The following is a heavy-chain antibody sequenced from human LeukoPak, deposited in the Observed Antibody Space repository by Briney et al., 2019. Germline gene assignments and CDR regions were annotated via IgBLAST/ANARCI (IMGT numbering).Heavy chain of an antibody. CDR1: GGSISSSSYY. CDR3: ASPLYDFWSGYPDY. Sequence: SETLSLTCTVSGGSISSSSYYWGWIRQPPGKGLEWIGSIYYSGSTYYNPSLKSRVTISVDTSKNQFSLKLSSVTAADTAVYYCASPLYDFWSGYPDYWGQGTLVTVSS. D-gene: IGHD3-3*01. V-gene: IGHV4-39*07. J-gene: IGHJ4*02. CDR2: IYYSGST.